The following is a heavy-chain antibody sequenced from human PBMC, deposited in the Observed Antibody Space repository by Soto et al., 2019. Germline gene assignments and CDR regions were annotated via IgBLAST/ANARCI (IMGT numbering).Heavy chain of an antibody. Sequence: SETLSLTCGVSGGTIRSPDWWTWVRQPPGKGLEWIGEIFQSGSTNYTPSLESRVTISVDKSKNQFSLTLTSVTAADTAVYFCARGRGRYSSGWSWFDPWGQGILVTVYS. D-gene: IGHD6-19*01. CDR3: ARGRGRYSSGWSWFDP. J-gene: IGHJ5*02. CDR1: GGTIRSPDW. V-gene: IGHV4-4*02. CDR2: IFQSGST.